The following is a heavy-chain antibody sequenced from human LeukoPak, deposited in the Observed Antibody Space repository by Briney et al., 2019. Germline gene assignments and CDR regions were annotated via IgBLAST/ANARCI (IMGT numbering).Heavy chain of an antibody. V-gene: IGHV1-2*02. CDR2: INPNSGGT. D-gene: IGHD3-22*01. CDR3: ARYDSSGYTFDY. Sequence: ASVKVSCKASGYTFTGYYMHWVRQAPGQGLEWMGWINPNSGGTNYAQKFQGRVTMTRDTSISTAYMELSRLRSDDTAVYYCARYDSSGYTFDYWGQGTLVTVSS. J-gene: IGHJ4*02. CDR1: GYTFTGYY.